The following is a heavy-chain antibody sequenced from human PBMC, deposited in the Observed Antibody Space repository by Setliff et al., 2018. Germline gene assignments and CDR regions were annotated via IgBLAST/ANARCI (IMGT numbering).Heavy chain of an antibody. Sequence: SVKVSCKASGYTFTSYDINWVRQATGQGLEWMGWMNPNSGNTGYAQKFQGRVTMTRNTSISTAYMELSSLRAEDTAVYYCGALSGLRGYTYGFVNFWGQGTLVTVSS. CDR1: GYTFTSYD. D-gene: IGHD5-18*01. V-gene: IGHV1-8*02. CDR3: GALSGLRGYTYGFVNF. CDR2: MNPNSGNT. J-gene: IGHJ4*02.